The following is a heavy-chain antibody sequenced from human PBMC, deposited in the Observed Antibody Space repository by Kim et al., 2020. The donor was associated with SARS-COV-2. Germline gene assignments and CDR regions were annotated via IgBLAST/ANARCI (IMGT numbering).Heavy chain of an antibody. CDR1: GATFDSYA. J-gene: IGHJ4*02. D-gene: IGHD3-16*01. V-gene: IGHV1-69*13. Sequence: SVKVSCKASGATFDSYAISWVRQAPGQGLEWMGGLISIFGTVNYAQNFQGRVSISADESTSTFYMELSSLRNEDQAVYFCATPRVWWIFTFDYWGQGSLSTVSP. CDR2: LISIFGTV. CDR3: ATPRVWWIFTFDY.